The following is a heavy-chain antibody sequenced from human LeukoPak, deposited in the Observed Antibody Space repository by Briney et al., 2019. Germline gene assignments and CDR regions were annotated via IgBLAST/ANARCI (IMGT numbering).Heavy chain of an antibody. CDR3: ARAPSEIGGYYPEYFRH. CDR1: GFTFNTYG. J-gene: IGHJ1*01. CDR2: ISGSGDST. D-gene: IGHD3-22*01. V-gene: IGHV3-23*01. Sequence: GGSLRLSCAASGFTFNTYGMAWVRQAPGKGLEWVSVISGSGDSTYYADSVKGRFTTSRDNAKNTVSLQMNSLRPEDTGVYYCARAPSEIGGYYPEYFRHWGQGTLVTVSS.